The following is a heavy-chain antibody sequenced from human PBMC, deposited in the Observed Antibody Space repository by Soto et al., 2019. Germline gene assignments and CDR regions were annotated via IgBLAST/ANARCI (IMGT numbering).Heavy chain of an antibody. CDR2: ISYDGSNK. CDR3: ARDQDAFDI. Sequence: LRLSCAASGFTFSSYAMHWVRQAPGKGLEWVAVISYDGSNKYYADSVKGRFTISRDNSKNTLYLQMNSLRAEDTAVYYCARDQDAFDIWGQGTMVTVSS. V-gene: IGHV3-30-3*01. CDR1: GFTFSSYA. J-gene: IGHJ3*02.